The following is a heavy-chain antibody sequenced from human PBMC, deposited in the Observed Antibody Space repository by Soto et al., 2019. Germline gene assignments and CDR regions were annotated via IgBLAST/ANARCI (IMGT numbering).Heavy chain of an antibody. CDR2: ISYDGSNK. CDR3: ARDYRYYDSSGYPFS. Sequence: GGSLRLSCAASGFTFSSYAMHWVRQAPGKGLEWVAVISYDGSNKYYADSVKGRFTISRDNSKNTLYLQMNSLRAEDTAVYYCARDYRYYDSSGYPFSWGQGTLVTVSS. V-gene: IGHV3-30-3*01. J-gene: IGHJ5*02. D-gene: IGHD3-22*01. CDR1: GFTFSSYA.